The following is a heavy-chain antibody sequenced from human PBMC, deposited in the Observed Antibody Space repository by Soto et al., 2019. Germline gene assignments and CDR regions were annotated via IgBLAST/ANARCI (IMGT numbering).Heavy chain of an antibody. CDR1: GGTFSSYT. CDR3: ARAGYSRSWPFDY. V-gene: IGHV1-69*02. J-gene: IGHJ4*02. Sequence: GASVKVSCKASGGTFSSYTISWVRQAPGQGLEWIGRIIPILGIANYAQKFQGRVTITADISTSTAYMELSSLRSDDTAVYYCARAGYSRSWPFDYWGQGTLVTVSS. D-gene: IGHD6-13*01. CDR2: IIPILGIA.